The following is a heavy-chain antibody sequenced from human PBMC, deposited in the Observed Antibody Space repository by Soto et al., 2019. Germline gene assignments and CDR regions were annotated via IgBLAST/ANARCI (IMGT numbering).Heavy chain of an antibody. J-gene: IGHJ4*02. D-gene: IGHD2-2*01. CDR3: ARVVAARYYFDY. CDR2: IYYSGST. CDR1: GGSISSGDYY. Sequence: PSETLSLTCTVSGGSISSGDYYWSWIRQPPGKGLEWIGYIYYSGSTYYNPSLKSRVTISVDTSKNQFSLKLSSVTAADTAVYYCARVVAARYYFDYWGQGTLVTV. V-gene: IGHV4-30-4*01.